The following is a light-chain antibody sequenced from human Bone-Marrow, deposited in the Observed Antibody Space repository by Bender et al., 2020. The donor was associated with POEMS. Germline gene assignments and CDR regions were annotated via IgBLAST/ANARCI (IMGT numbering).Light chain of an antibody. CDR2: SDN. CDR3: NSHTAANTLV. Sequence: QSALTQPRSASGTPGQRVTISCSGARSNIGSNTLNWYQHVPGTAPKLLIYSDNRRPSGVPDRFTGSKSGTSASLAITGLQAEDEGDYYCNSHTAANTLVFGGGTKLTVL. V-gene: IGLV1-44*01. CDR1: RSNIGSNT. J-gene: IGLJ2*01.